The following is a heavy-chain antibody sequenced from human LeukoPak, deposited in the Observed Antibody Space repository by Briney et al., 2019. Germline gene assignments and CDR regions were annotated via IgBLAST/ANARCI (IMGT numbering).Heavy chain of an antibody. Sequence: PGGSLRLSCVASGFTFSSHEMNWVRQAPGKGLEWVSYISSSGNTIYYADSVKGRFAISRDNSKNTLYLQMNSLRPEDTAVYYCGRDRGWLRSVDYWGQGTLVTVSS. V-gene: IGHV3-48*03. J-gene: IGHJ4*02. CDR1: GFTFSSHE. CDR2: ISSSGNTI. CDR3: GRDRGWLRSVDY. D-gene: IGHD5-12*01.